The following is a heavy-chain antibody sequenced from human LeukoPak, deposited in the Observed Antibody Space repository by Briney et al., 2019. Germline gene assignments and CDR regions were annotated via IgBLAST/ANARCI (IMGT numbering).Heavy chain of an antibody. D-gene: IGHD3-10*01. Sequence: SDTLSLTCTVSGGSLSSYYWSWLRQPPGKGLEWIGYIYYSGSTNYNPSLKSRVTISVGTSKNQFSLKLSSVTAADTAVYYCATGPLAGSGSYYSLSLYYYGMDVWGKGTTVTVSS. CDR3: ATGPLAGSGSYYSLSLYYYGMDV. CDR1: GGSLSSYY. J-gene: IGHJ6*04. V-gene: IGHV4-59*07. CDR2: IYYSGST.